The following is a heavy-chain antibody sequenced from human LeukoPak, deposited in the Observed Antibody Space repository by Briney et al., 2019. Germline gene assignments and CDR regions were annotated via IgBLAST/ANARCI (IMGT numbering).Heavy chain of an antibody. Sequence: GGSLRLSCAASGFTFSSYAMHWVRQAPGKGLEWVAVISYDASKNYYADSVKGRFTISRDNSKNTLYLQMNSLSAEDTAVYYCARDSARYGDHRYVQHWGQGTLVTVSS. CDR3: ARDSARYGDHRYVQH. CDR1: GFTFSSYA. D-gene: IGHD4-17*01. J-gene: IGHJ1*01. CDR2: ISYDASKN. V-gene: IGHV3-30*01.